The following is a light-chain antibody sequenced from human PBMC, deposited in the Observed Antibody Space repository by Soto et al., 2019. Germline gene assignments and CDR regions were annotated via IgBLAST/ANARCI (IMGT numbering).Light chain of an antibody. V-gene: IGKV1-5*03. CDR2: KAS. J-gene: IGKJ4*01. Sequence: DIQMTQSPSTVSASVGDRVTITCRASQSISSWLAWYRQKPGKAPKLMIQKASSLESGVPSRFSGSGSGTEFTRAISSLQPDDFATYYCQQDSIFSLTFGGGTKVEIK. CDR1: QSISSW. CDR3: QQDSIFSLT.